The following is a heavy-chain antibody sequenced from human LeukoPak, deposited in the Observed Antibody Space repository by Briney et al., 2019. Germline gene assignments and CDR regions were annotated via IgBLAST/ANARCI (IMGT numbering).Heavy chain of an antibody. J-gene: IGHJ4*02. CDR2: IIPIFGTA. D-gene: IGHD3-3*01. V-gene: IGHV1-69*05. Sequence: SVKVSCKASGGTFSSYAISWVRQAPGQGLEWMGGIIPIFGTANYAQKFQGRVTITTDESTSTAYMELSSLRSEDTAVYYCATGLRFLEWLSQGYWGQGTLVTVSS. CDR3: ATGLRFLEWLSQGY. CDR1: GGTFSSYA.